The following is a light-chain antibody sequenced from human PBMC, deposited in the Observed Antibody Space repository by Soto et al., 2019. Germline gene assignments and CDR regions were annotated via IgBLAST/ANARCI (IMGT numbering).Light chain of an antibody. Sequence: QSALTQPASVSGSPGQSITISCTGTSSDVGPYNLVSWYQHHPGKVPQLIIYETTKRPSGVSNRFSGSKSGNTASLTISGLQPEDEANYYCSSYTSTYTLLFGTATKLTVL. CDR3: SSYTSTYTLL. J-gene: IGLJ1*01. CDR2: ETT. CDR1: SSDVGPYNL. V-gene: IGLV2-14*02.